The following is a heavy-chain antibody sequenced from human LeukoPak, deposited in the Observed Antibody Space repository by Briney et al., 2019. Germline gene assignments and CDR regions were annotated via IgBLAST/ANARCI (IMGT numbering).Heavy chain of an antibody. V-gene: IGHV3-30*01. CDR1: GFTFSSYA. CDR2: ISYDGSNK. Sequence: PGRSLRLSCAASGFTFSSYAMHWVRQAPGKGLEWVAVISYDGSNKYYADSVKGRFTISRDNSKNTLYLQMNSLRAEDTAVYYCARVGFIAVAGHDYWGQGTLVTVSS. D-gene: IGHD6-19*01. CDR3: ARVGFIAVAGHDY. J-gene: IGHJ4*02.